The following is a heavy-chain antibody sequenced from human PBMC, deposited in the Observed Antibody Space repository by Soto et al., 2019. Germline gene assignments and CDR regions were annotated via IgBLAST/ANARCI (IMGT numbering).Heavy chain of an antibody. Sequence: GGSLRLSCAASGFTFSSYAMSWVRQAPGKGLEWVSAISGSGGSTYYADSVKGRFTISRDNSKNTLYLQMNSLRAEDTAVYYCAKGGAARTLDYYYGMDVWGQGTTVTVSS. CDR3: AKGGAARTLDYYYGMDV. D-gene: IGHD6-6*01. CDR2: ISGSGGST. V-gene: IGHV3-23*01. CDR1: GFTFSSYA. J-gene: IGHJ6*02.